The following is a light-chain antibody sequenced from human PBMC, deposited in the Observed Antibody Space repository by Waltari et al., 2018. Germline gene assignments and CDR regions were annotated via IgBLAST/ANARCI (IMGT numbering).Light chain of an antibody. CDR1: RSNLGSTY. CDR3: ASWDESHYV. CDR2: RNH. V-gene: IGLV1-47*01. Sequence: QSVLTQPPSASATPGQRVTIPCSGSRSNLGSTYLYWSQQLPGTAPKPLIYRNHERPSRVPDRFSASKYGTSASLVISELRSEDEGIYYCASWDESHYVFGPGTKVTVL. J-gene: IGLJ1*01.